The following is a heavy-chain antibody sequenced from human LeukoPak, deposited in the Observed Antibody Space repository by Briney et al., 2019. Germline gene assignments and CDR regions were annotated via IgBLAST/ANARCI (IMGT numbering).Heavy chain of an antibody. CDR2: INLSGGRT. D-gene: IGHD3-10*01. J-gene: IGHJ6*02. Sequence: ASVKVSCKASGYTFTSYYMHWVRQAPGQGLEWMGIINLSGGRTSYAQKFQGRVTMTRDTSTSTVYMELSSLRSEDTAVYYCASPYVPAVLRGEYYYYYGMDVWGQGTTVTVSS. CDR3: ASPYVPAVLRGEYYYYYGMDV. V-gene: IGHV1-46*01. CDR1: GYTFTSYY.